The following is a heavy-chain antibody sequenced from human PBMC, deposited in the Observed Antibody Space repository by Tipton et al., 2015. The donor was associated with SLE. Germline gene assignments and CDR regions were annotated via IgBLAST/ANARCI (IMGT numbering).Heavy chain of an antibody. CDR1: GGSISSSDSY. J-gene: IGHJ5*02. CDR2: IYFSGST. V-gene: IGHV4-39*07. Sequence: TLSLTCTVSGGSISSSDSYWGWIRQPPGKGLEWIGNIYFSGSTYFNPSLKSRLTMSIDTSKNQFSLKLTSVTAADTAIYFCARDPYYDFWSGYRNWFDPWGQGTLVTVSS. D-gene: IGHD3-3*01. CDR3: ARDPYYDFWSGYRNWFDP.